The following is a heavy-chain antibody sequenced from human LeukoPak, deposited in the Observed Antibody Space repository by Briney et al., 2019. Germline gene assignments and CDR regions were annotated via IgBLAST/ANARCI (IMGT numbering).Heavy chain of an antibody. D-gene: IGHD2-15*01. V-gene: IGHV4-39*07. Sequence: SETLSLTCTVSGGSISSSSYYWGWIRQPPGKGLEWIGSIYYSVSTYYNPSLKSRVTISVDTSKNQFSLKLSSVTAADTAVYYCARDDARDFRGSGTVDYWGQGTLVTVSS. CDR3: ARDDARDFRGSGTVDY. CDR2: IYYSVST. CDR1: GGSISSSSYY. J-gene: IGHJ4*02.